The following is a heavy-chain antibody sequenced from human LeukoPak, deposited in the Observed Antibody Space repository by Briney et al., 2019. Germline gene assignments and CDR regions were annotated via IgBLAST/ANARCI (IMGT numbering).Heavy chain of an antibody. V-gene: IGHV3-21*01. J-gene: IGHJ4*02. D-gene: IGHD6-19*01. CDR2: IASSSSYT. CDR3: TKVRTFAVAGTFDY. CDR1: GFTFRDYT. Sequence: GGSLRLSCAASGFTFRDYTMNWVRQAPGKGLEWVSSIASSSSYTYYADSAKGRFTISRDNAKNSLYLQMSSLRVADTAVYYCTKVRTFAVAGTFDYWGQGSLVTVSS.